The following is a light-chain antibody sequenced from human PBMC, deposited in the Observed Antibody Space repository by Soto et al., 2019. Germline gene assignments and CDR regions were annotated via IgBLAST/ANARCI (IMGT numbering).Light chain of an antibody. Sequence: DIQMTQSPSTLSASVGERVTITCRASQSISSWLAWYQQKPGKAPKLLIYDASTLQIGVPSRFSGSGSGTEFTLTISSLQPDDFATYYCQQYNSYCTFGQGTKLEIK. CDR3: QQYNSYCT. CDR2: DAS. J-gene: IGKJ2*02. CDR1: QSISSW. V-gene: IGKV1-5*01.